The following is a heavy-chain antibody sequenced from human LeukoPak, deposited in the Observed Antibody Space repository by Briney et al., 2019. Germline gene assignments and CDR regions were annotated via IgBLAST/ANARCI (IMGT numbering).Heavy chain of an antibody. CDR2: INAGNGNT. D-gene: IGHD3-16*02. Sequence: GASVKVTCKASGYTFTSYAMHWVRQAPGQRLEWMGWINAGNGNTKYSQKFQGRVTITRDTSASTAYMELSSLRSGDTAVYHCAREGLRSWDYVWGSYRFIPRFDPWGQGTLVTVSS. CDR3: AREGLRSWDYVWGSYRFIPRFDP. J-gene: IGHJ5*02. V-gene: IGHV1-3*01. CDR1: GYTFTSYA.